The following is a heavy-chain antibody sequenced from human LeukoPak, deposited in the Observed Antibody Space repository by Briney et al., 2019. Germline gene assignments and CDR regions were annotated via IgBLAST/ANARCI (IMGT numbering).Heavy chain of an antibody. CDR2: INPNSGGT. D-gene: IGHD2-15*01. J-gene: IGHJ3*02. V-gene: IGHV1-2*02. CDR3: ARGDIVVVVAATGAFDI. Sequence: ASVKVSCKASGYTFTGYHMHWVRQAPGQGLEWMGWINPNSGGTNYAQKFQGRVTMTRDTSISTAYMELSRLRSDDTAVYYCARGDIVVVVAATGAFDIWGQGTMVTVSS. CDR1: GYTFTGYH.